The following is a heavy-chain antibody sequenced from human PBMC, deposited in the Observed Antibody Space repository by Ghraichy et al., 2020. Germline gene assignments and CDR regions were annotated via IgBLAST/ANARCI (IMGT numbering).Heavy chain of an antibody. J-gene: IGHJ2*01. V-gene: IGHV3-11*01. CDR2: ISFSGSPI. CDR3: ARVNIEAVALDWYFDL. D-gene: IGHD6-19*01. CDR1: GFTFSDYY. Sequence: SLNISCAASGFTFSDYYMSWIRQAPGKGLEWVSYISFSGSPIYYADSVKGRFTISRDNAKNSLYLQMNSLRAEDTAVYYCARVNIEAVALDWYFDLWGRGTLITVSS.